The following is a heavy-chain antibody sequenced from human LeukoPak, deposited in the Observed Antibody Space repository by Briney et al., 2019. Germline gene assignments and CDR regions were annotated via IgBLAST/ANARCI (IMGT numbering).Heavy chain of an antibody. J-gene: IGHJ4*02. CDR2: IYYSGST. CDR3: ASLPGQQLLDFEY. V-gene: IGHV4-39*01. CDR1: RGSIISISSY. D-gene: IGHD2-2*01. Sequence: PSETLSLTWTVSRGSIISISSYCGWIRQPPGKGLEWIGSIYYSGSTYYNPSLKSRVTISVDTSKNQFSLKRSSVSGVDPAVYYCASLPGQQLLDFEYWGQGTLVTVSS.